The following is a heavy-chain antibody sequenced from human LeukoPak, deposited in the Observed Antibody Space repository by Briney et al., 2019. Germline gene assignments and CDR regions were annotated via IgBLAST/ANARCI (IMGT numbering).Heavy chain of an antibody. Sequence: PSETLSLTCTVSGGSISTYYWSWIRQPPGKGLEWIGCIYYSGSTNYSPSLKSRVTISVDTSKNQFSLKLSSVTAADTAVYCCARDLGYNWSYGGAFDIWGQGTVVTVSS. CDR2: IYYSGST. D-gene: IGHD1-7*01. V-gene: IGHV4-59*01. J-gene: IGHJ3*02. CDR3: ARDLGYNWSYGGAFDI. CDR1: GGSISTYY.